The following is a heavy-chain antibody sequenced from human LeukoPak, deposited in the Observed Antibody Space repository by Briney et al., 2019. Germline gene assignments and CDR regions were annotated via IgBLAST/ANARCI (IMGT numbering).Heavy chain of an antibody. CDR3: AKERYHGGLDY. CDR2: ISYDGSNK. Sequence: GRSLRLSCAASGFTFSSYAMHWVRQAPGKGLEWVAVISYDGSNKYYADSVKGRFTISRDNSKNSLYLQMNSLRAEDMALYYCAKERYHGGLDYWGQGTLVTVSS. D-gene: IGHD2-2*01. J-gene: IGHJ4*02. V-gene: IGHV3-30-3*01. CDR1: GFTFSSYA.